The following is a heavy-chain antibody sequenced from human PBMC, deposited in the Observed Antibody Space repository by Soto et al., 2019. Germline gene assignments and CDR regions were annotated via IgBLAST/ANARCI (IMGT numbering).Heavy chain of an antibody. V-gene: IGHV3-30-3*01. CDR2: ISYDGSNK. Sequence: PGGSLRLSCAASGFTFSSYAMHWVRQAPGKGLEWVAVISYDGSNKYYADSVKGRFTISRDNSKNTLYLQMDSLRAEDTAVYYCARDLTYYDFWSGSESYYYYYGMDVWGQGTTVTVSS. J-gene: IGHJ6*02. CDR1: GFTFSSYA. CDR3: ARDLTYYDFWSGSESYYYYYGMDV. D-gene: IGHD3-3*01.